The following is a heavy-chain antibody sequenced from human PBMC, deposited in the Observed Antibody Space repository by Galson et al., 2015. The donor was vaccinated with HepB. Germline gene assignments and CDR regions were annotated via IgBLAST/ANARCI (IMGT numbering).Heavy chain of an antibody. CDR2: ISYDGSNK. D-gene: IGHD1-1*01. Sequence: SLRLSCAASGFTFSSYGMHWVRQAPGKGLEWVAVISYDGSNKYYADSVKGRFTISRDNSKNTLYLQMNSLRAEDTAVYYCAKTIRRGLLDPGYYFDYWGQGTLVTVSS. CDR3: AKTIRRGLLDPGYYFDY. V-gene: IGHV3-30*18. CDR1: GFTFSSYG. J-gene: IGHJ4*02.